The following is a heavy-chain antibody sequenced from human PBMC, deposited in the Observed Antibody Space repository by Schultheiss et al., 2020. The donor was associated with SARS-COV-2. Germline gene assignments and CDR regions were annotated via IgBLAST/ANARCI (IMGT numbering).Heavy chain of an antibody. CDR2: IWYDGSNK. Sequence: GGSLRLSCAASGFTFSSYGMHWVRQAPGKGLEWVAVIWYDGSNKYYADSVKGRFTISRDNSKNTLYLQMNSLRAEDTAVYYCTTEVDYGDYVGDYWGQGTLVTVSS. D-gene: IGHD4-17*01. CDR1: GFTFSSYG. V-gene: IGHV3-33*01. J-gene: IGHJ4*02. CDR3: TTEVDYGDYVGDY.